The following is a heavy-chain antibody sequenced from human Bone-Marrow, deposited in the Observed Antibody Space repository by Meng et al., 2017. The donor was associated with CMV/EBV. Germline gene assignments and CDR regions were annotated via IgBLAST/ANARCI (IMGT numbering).Heavy chain of an antibody. CDR1: GFSLSTSGMC. CDR2: IDWDDDK. V-gene: IGHV2-70*12. Sequence: SGPTLVKPTQTLTLTCTFSGFSLSTSGMCVSWVRQPPGKALEWLALIDWDDDKYYSTSLKTRLTISKDTSKNQVVLTMTNMDPVDTATYYCAHRLLYDFWSGRRLGWFDPWGQGTLVTVSS. J-gene: IGHJ5*02. CDR3: AHRLLYDFWSGRRLGWFDP. D-gene: IGHD3-3*01.